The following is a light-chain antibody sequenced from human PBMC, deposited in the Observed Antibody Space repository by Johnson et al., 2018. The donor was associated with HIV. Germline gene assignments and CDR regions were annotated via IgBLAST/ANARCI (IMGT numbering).Light chain of an antibody. CDR1: SSNIGNNY. J-gene: IGLJ1*01. Sequence: QSVLTQPPSVSAAPGQKVTISCSGSSSNIGNNYVSWYQQLPGTAPKLLIYENNKRPSGIPDRFSGSKSGTSATLGITGLQTGDEADYYCGTWDSSLSTVYVFVTGTKGTVL. V-gene: IGLV1-51*02. CDR2: ENN. CDR3: GTWDSSLSTVYV.